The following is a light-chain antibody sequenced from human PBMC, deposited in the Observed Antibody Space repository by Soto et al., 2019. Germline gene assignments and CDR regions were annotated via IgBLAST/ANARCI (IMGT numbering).Light chain of an antibody. V-gene: IGKV1-5*01. Sequence: DIQMTQSPSSLSASVGDRVTITCRASQAISNRVAWYQQKPGKAPKLLINDASSLKSGVPSRFSGSGSGTEFTLTISRLQPEDSATYYCQQYYSFPWTFGQGTKVEIK. J-gene: IGKJ1*01. CDR3: QQYYSFPWT. CDR2: DAS. CDR1: QAISNR.